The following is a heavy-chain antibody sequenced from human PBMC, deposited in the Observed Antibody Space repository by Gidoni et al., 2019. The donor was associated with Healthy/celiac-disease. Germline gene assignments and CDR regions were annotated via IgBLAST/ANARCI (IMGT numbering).Heavy chain of an antibody. CDR2: INHSGST. CDR3: ARAYSSTEDAFDI. J-gene: IGHJ3*02. V-gene: IGHV4-34*01. D-gene: IGHD6-13*01. Sequence: GEINHSGSTNYNPSLKSRVTISVDTSKNQFSLKLSSVTAADTAVYYCARAYSSTEDAFDIWGQGTMVTVSS.